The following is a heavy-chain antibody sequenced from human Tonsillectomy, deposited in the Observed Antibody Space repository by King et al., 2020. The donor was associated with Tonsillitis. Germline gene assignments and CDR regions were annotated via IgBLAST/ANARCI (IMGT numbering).Heavy chain of an antibody. V-gene: IGHV4-30-4*01. CDR3: ARVQTYYYDSSGYLVDDY. CDR1: GGSISSGDYY. CDR2: IYYSGST. Sequence: QLQESGPGLVKPSQTLSLTCTVSGGSISSGDYYWSWIRQPPGKGLEWIGYIYYSGSTYYNPSLKSRVTISVDTSKNQFSLKLSSVTAADTAVYYCARVQTYYYDSSGYLVDDYWGQGTLVTVSS. D-gene: IGHD3-22*01. J-gene: IGHJ4*02.